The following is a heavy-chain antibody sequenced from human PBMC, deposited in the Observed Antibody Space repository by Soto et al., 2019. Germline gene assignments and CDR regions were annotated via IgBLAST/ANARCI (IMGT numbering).Heavy chain of an antibody. CDR2: IITIFGTA. CDR1: GGTFSSYA. Sequence: SVKVSCKASGGTFSSYAISWVRQAPGQGLEWMGGIITIFGTANYAQKFQGRVTITADESTSTAYMELSSLRSEDTAVYYCASSRGPAAMLVPEYNWFDPWGQGTLVTVSS. J-gene: IGHJ5*02. CDR3: ASSRGPAAMLVPEYNWFDP. V-gene: IGHV1-69*13. D-gene: IGHD2-2*01.